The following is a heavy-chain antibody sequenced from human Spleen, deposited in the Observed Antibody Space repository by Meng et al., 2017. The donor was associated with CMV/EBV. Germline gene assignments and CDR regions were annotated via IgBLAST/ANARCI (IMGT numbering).Heavy chain of an antibody. V-gene: IGHV1-2*02. J-gene: IGHJ6*02. CDR3: ARGHAITIFGVAHYGMDV. CDR1: GYSFADYN. D-gene: IGHD3-3*01. Sequence: ASVKVSCKASGYSFADYNIHWFRQAPGQGLEWMGWINPNSGGTNYARNFQDRVTLTRDTSINTAYMVLSRLTSGDTAVYYCARGHAITIFGVAHYGMDVWGQGTTVTVSS. CDR2: INPNSGGT.